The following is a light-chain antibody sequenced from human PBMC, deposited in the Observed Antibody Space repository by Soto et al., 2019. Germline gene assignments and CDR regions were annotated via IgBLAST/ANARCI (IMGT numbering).Light chain of an antibody. Sequence: QSALTQPASVSGSPGQSITISCTGTSSDVGGYNYVSWYQQHPGKAPKLMIYDVSNRPSGVSNRFSGSKSGNTASLTISGLQAEDEADYYCISYTSSNTRVFGGGTKVTVL. V-gene: IGLV2-14*01. J-gene: IGLJ2*01. CDR2: DVS. CDR1: SSDVGGYNY. CDR3: ISYTSSNTRV.